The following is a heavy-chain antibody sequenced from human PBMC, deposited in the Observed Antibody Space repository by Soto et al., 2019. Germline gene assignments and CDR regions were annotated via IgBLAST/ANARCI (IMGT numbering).Heavy chain of an antibody. CDR3: ARDGRYSSSSYFDY. CDR1: GFTFSSYG. Sequence: PGGSLRLSCAASGFTFSSYGMHWVRQAPGKGLEWVAVIWYDGSNKYYADSVKGRFTISRDNSKNTLYLQMNSLRAEDTAVYYCARDGRYSSSSYFDYWGQGTLVTVSS. J-gene: IGHJ4*02. CDR2: IWYDGSNK. V-gene: IGHV3-33*01. D-gene: IGHD6-6*01.